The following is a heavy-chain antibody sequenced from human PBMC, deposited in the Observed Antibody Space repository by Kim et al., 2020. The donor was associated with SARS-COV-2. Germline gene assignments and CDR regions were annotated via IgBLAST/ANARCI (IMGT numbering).Heavy chain of an antibody. Sequence: AGSVKGRSTISKDNSRDTLYLQMNCLRAEDTAVYYCAGDSGGPGLGWFDPWGQGTLVTVSS. V-gene: IGHV3-30*01. CDR3: AGDSGGPGLGWFDP. J-gene: IGHJ5*02. D-gene: IGHD5-12*01.